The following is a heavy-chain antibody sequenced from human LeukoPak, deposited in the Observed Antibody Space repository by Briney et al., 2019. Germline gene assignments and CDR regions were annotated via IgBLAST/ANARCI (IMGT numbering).Heavy chain of an antibody. CDR2: XNPNRGGT. Sequence: ASXTVSCRASGYTFTGYYMHWVRQAPGQXXXGXGWXNPNRGGTNYAQRFEGRVTMTRDTSISTAYMELSRLRSDDTAVYYCARVVGYNWNDPGGDAFDIWGQGTMVTVSS. D-gene: IGHD1-1*01. V-gene: IGHV1-2*02. J-gene: IGHJ3*02. CDR1: GYTFTGYY. CDR3: ARVVGYNWNDPGGDAFDI.